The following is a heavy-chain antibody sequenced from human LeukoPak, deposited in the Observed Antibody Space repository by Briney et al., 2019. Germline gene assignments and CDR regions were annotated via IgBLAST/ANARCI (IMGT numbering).Heavy chain of an antibody. CDR3: ATLLWVGELRYYYFDL. Sequence: GGSLRLSCAASKFTFSVSYMTWIRQAPGKGLEWVSYITSSGFTIYSADSVKGRFSISRDNAKKALYLQMNNLRADDTAVYYCATLLWVGELRYYYFDLWGRGTPVTVSS. V-gene: IGHV3-11*01. J-gene: IGHJ2*01. CDR1: KFTFSVSY. D-gene: IGHD3-10*01. CDR2: ITSSGFTI.